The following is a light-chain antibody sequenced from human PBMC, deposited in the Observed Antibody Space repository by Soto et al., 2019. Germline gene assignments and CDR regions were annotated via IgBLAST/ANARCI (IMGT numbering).Light chain of an antibody. V-gene: IGKV3-11*01. J-gene: IGKJ5*01. CDR3: QQRSNWPPIT. CDR1: QSVSNF. CDR2: DSS. Sequence: EIVLTQSPATLSLSPGERATLSCRASQSVSNFLAWYQQRPGQAPRLLIYDSSNRATGTPARSSGSGSGTDFTLTISSLEPEDFAVYYCQQRSNWPPITFGQGTRLEIK.